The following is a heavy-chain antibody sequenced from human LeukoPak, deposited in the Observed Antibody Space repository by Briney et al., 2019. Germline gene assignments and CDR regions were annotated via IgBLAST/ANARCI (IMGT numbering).Heavy chain of an antibody. V-gene: IGHV3-30*04. Sequence: GGSLRLSCAASGFTFSSYAMHWVRQAPGKGLEWVAVISYDGSNKYYADSVKGRFTISRDNSKNTLYLQMNSLRAEDTAVYYCARGSWFDPWGQGTLVTVSS. CDR3: ARGSWFDP. CDR2: ISYDGSNK. J-gene: IGHJ5*02. CDR1: GFTFSSYA.